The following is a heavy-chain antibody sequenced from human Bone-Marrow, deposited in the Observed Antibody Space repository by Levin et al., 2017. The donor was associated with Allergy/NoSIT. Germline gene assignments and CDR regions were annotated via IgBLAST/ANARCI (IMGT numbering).Heavy chain of an antibody. Sequence: GESLKISCAASGFTFSTHGMSWVRQAPGKGLEWVSSISGSGDRTYYGDSVKGRFTVSRDNSARTVLLQMNRVRADDTAVYYCARIKGPFWSGAPSYFDFWGQGSLVTVSS. D-gene: IGHD3-3*01. CDR3: ARIKGPFWSGAPSYFDF. V-gene: IGHV3-23*01. CDR1: GFTFSTHG. J-gene: IGHJ4*02. CDR2: ISGSGDRT.